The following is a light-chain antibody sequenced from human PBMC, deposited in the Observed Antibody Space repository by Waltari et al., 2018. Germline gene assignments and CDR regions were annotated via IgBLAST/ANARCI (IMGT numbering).Light chain of an antibody. J-gene: IGLJ3*02. CDR1: SSNIRKNA. CDR2: AND. CDR3: AAWDDNLNGL. V-gene: IGLV1-44*01. Sequence: QSVLTQAPSESGTPGQRVPISCSGRSSNIRKNAVNWYHQVPGTAPQLRIDANDQRHSGVPDRFSGSKSGTSASLVISGLQAEDEADYYCAAWDDNLNGLFGGGTKLTVL.